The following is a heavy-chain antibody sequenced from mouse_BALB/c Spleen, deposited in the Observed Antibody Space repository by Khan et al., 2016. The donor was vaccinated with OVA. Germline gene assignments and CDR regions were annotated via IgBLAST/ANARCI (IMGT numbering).Heavy chain of an antibody. J-gene: IGHJ3*01. D-gene: IGHD2-14*01. CDR1: GYTFTSYT. V-gene: IGHV1-4*01. Sequence: VQLQQSGAELARPGASVKMSCTASGYTFTSYTMHWVKQRPGQGLEWIGYINPSSGYTNYNQKFKDKATLTADKSSSTAYMQLSSLTSEDSAIYYSAREGAYYKNDGLFTYWGQGTLVTVSA. CDR2: INPSSGYT. CDR3: AREGAYYKNDGLFTY.